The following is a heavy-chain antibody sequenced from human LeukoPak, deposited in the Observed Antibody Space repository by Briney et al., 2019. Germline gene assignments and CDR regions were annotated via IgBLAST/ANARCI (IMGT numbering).Heavy chain of an antibody. D-gene: IGHD6-19*01. V-gene: IGHV1-8*01. CDR3: ASGVSGWYDFYYFDY. CDR1: GYTFTSYD. Sequence: ASVKVSCKASGYTFTSYDINWVRQATGQGLERMGWMNPNSGNTGYAQKFQGRVTMTRNTSISTAYMELSSLRSEDTAVYYCASGVSGWYDFYYFDYWGQGTLVTVSS. J-gene: IGHJ4*02. CDR2: MNPNSGNT.